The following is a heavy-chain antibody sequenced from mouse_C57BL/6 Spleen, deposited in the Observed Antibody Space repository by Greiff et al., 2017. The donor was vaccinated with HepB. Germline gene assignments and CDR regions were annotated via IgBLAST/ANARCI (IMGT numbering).Heavy chain of an antibody. V-gene: IGHV2-5*01. CDR1: GFSLTSYG. D-gene: IGHD2-4*01. CDR3: AKNSLIYYDYEGYFDV. J-gene: IGHJ1*03. CDR2: IWRGGST. Sequence: VQRVESGPGLVQPSQSLSITCTVSGFSLTSYGVHWVRQSPGKGLEWLGVIWRGGSTDYNAAFMSRLSITKDNSKSQVFFKMNSLQADDTAIYYCAKNSLIYYDYEGYFDVWGTGTTVTVSS.